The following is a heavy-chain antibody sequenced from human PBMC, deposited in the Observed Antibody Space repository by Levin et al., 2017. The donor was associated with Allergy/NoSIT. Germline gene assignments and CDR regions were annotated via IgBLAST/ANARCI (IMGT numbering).Heavy chain of an antibody. CDR3: AREGRYCSSTSCLPFDY. D-gene: IGHD2-2*01. CDR2: IYTSGST. CDR1: GGSISSYY. V-gene: IGHV4-4*07. J-gene: IGHJ4*02. Sequence: SETLSLTCTVSGGSISSYYWSWIRQPAGKGLEWIGRIYTSGSTNYNPSLKSRVTMSVDTSKNQFSLKLSSVTAADTAVYYCAREGRYCSSTSCLPFDYWGQGTLVTVSS.